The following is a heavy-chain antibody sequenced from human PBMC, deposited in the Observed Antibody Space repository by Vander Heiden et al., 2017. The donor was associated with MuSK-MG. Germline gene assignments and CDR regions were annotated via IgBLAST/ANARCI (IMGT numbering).Heavy chain of an antibody. CDR1: GFTFSSYA. Sequence: EVQLLESGGGLVRPGGSLRLSRAASGFTFSSYAMGWVRQAPGKGLEWVSASSGSGGSTYYADSVKGRFTISRDNSKNTLYLQMNSLRAEDTAVYYCAKEVDTAMVTAYWGQGTLVTVSS. D-gene: IGHD5-18*01. CDR2: SSGSGGST. J-gene: IGHJ4*02. V-gene: IGHV3-23*01. CDR3: AKEVDTAMVTAY.